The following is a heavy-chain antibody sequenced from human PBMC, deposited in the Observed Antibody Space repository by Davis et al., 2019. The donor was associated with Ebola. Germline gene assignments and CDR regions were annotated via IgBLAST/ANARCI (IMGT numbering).Heavy chain of an antibody. J-gene: IGHJ4*02. D-gene: IGHD3-3*01. V-gene: IGHV3-30*04. CDR2: VSHSERER. CDR3: ARAGFDEVLDY. CDR1: GFIFRNYA. Sequence: GESLKIPRAASGFIFRNYAMHWVRQAPGQGLEWVAVVSHSERERFYADSVKGRFTISRDNSENTLYLQMNSLTADDTSVYYCARAGFDEVLDYWGQGTPVTVSS.